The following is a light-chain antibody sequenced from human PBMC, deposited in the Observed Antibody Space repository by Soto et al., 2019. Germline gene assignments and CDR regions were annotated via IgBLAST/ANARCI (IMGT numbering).Light chain of an antibody. CDR3: QRYGSSPFT. Sequence: IVLTQSPGTLSSSPGERATLSCRASQSVSSNYLAWYQQKPGQAPKLLIYGASNRATGIPDRFSGSGSGTDFTLTISRLEPDDFPVYYCQRYGSSPFTFGPGPTVDI. V-gene: IGKV3-20*01. CDR2: GAS. J-gene: IGKJ3*01. CDR1: QSVSSNY.